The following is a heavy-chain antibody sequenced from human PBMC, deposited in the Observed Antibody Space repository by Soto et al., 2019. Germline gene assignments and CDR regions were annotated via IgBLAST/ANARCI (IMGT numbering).Heavy chain of an antibody. D-gene: IGHD2-15*01. CDR3: ARARRGGSGNNWFDP. CDR1: GGSISSYY. Sequence: PSETLSLTCTVSGGSISSYYWSWIRQPPGKGLEWIGYIYYSGSTNYNPSLKSRVTISVDTSKNQFSLKLSSVTAADTAVYYCARARRGGSGNNWFDPWGQGTLVTVSS. V-gene: IGHV4-59*01. J-gene: IGHJ5*02. CDR2: IYYSGST.